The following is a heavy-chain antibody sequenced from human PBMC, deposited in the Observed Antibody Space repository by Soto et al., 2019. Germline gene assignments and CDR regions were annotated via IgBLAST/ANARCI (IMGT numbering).Heavy chain of an antibody. Sequence: GASVKVSCKASGYTFTSYAMHWVRQAPGQRLEWMGWINAGNGNTKYSQKFQGRVTITRDTSASTAYMELSSLRSEDTAVYYCAREEVHLIRLESPLYYYYGMDVWGQGTTVTVSS. CDR2: INAGNGNT. J-gene: IGHJ6*02. CDR1: GYTFTSYA. CDR3: AREEVHLIRLESPLYYYYGMDV. D-gene: IGHD3-3*01. V-gene: IGHV1-3*01.